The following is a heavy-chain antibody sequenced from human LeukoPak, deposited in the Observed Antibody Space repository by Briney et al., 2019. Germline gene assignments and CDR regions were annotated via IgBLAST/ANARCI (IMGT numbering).Heavy chain of an antibody. Sequence: PSETLSLTCTVSGGSISSSSYYWGWIRQPPGKGLEWIGSIYYSGSTYYNPSLKSRVTISVDTSKNQFSLKLSSVTAADTAVYYCARLSNSANFDYWGQGTLVTVSS. CDR2: IYYSGST. J-gene: IGHJ4*02. V-gene: IGHV4-39*01. CDR3: ARLSNSANFDY. D-gene: IGHD2-21*01. CDR1: GGSISSSSYY.